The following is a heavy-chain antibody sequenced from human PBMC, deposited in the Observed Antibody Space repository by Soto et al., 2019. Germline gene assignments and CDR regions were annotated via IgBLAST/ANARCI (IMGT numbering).Heavy chain of an antibody. J-gene: IGHJ5*02. CDR1: GGSFSGYY. D-gene: IGHD6-13*01. CDR2: IYHSGST. Sequence: SETLSLTCAVYGGSFSGYYWSWIRQPPGKGLEWIGGIYHSGSTNYNPSLKSRVTISVDTSKNQFSLKLSPVTAADTAVYYCARGIRGGAAANGSGKFQVDNWFDPWGQGTLVTVSS. CDR3: ARGIRGGAAANGSGKFQVDNWFDP. V-gene: IGHV4-34*01.